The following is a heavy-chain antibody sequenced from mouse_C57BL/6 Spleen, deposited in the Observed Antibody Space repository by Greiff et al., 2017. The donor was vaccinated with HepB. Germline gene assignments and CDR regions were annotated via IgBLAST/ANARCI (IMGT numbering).Heavy chain of an antibody. Sequence: QVQLKQSGAELARPGASVKLSCKASGYTFTSYGISWVKQRTGQGLEWIGEIYPRSGNTYYNEKFKGKATLTADKSSSTAYMELRSLTSEDSAVYFCAHPTGEKGYDYWGQGTTLTVSS. CDR1: GYTFTSYG. J-gene: IGHJ2*01. D-gene: IGHD1-1*01. CDR2: IYPRSGNT. CDR3: AHPTGEKGYDY. V-gene: IGHV1-81*01.